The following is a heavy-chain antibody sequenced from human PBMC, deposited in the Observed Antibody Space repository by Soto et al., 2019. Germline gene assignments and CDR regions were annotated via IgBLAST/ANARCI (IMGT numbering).Heavy chain of an antibody. V-gene: IGHV1-18*01. CDR2: ISGYNGNT. J-gene: IGHJ4*02. CDR3: ASGLLYYYDSNGDYSRVPHDF. CDR1: GYTFTNYG. D-gene: IGHD3-22*01. Sequence: ASVKLSSKASGYTFTNYGINWVRQAPGQGLEWMGWISGYNGNTNYAQKLQGRVTMTTDTSTTTAYMELRSLRSDDTAVYYCASGLLYYYDSNGDYSRVPHDFWGQGSLVIVSS.